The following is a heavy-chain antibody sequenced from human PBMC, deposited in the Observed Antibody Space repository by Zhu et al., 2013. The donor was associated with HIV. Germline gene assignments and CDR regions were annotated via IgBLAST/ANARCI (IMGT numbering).Heavy chain of an antibody. D-gene: IGHD6-19*01. J-gene: IGHJ3*02. CDR1: GFTFDDYA. CDR2: ISWNSGSI. V-gene: IGHV3-9*01. Sequence: EVQLVESGGGLVQPGRSLRLSCAASGFTFDDYAMHWVRQAPGKGLEWVSGISWNSGSIGYADSVKGRFTISRDNAKNSLYLQMNSLRAEDTALYYCAKDMREQWLVQFDAFDIWGQGDNGHRLF. CDR3: AKDMREQWLVQFDAFDI.